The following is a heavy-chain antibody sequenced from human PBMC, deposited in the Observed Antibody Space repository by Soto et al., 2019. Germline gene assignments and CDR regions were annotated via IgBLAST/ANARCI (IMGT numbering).Heavy chain of an antibody. J-gene: IGHJ4*02. Sequence: SETLSLTCTVSGGSISNYYWSWIRQPPGKGLEWIGYIYYTGSTNYNPSLKSRVTISVDTSKNHFSLKLSSVTAADTAVYYCGGSPGGYSGYASHFDKWGEGTQVTVPS. D-gene: IGHD5-12*01. V-gene: IGHV4-59*01. CDR1: GGSISNYY. CDR3: GGSPGGYSGYASHFDK. CDR2: IYYTGST.